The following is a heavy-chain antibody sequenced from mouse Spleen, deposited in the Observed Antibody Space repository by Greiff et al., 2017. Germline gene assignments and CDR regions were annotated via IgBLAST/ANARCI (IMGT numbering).Heavy chain of an antibody. CDR3: ARNDYDEIDAMDY. J-gene: IGHJ4*01. Sequence: VQLQQPGTELVKPGASVKLSCKASGYTFTSYWMHWVKQRPGQGLEWIGNINPSNGGTNYNEKFKSKATLTVDKSSSTAYMQLSSLTSEDSAVYYCARNDYDEIDAMDYWGQGTSVTVSS. CDR1: GYTFTSYW. V-gene: IGHV1-53*01. D-gene: IGHD2-4*01. CDR2: INPSNGGT.